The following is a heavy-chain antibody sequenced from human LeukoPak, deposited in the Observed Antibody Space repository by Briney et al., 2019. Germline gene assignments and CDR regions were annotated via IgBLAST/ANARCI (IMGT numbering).Heavy chain of an antibody. J-gene: IGHJ4*02. Sequence: GGSLRLSCAASGFTFDDYAMHWVRQAPGKGLEWVSGINWNSVSIDYADSVKGRFTISRDNSKNTLYLQMNSLRAEDTAVYYCAGIRIAAAGRGVGWGQGTLVTVSS. CDR2: INWNSVSI. CDR3: AGIRIAAAGRGVG. CDR1: GFTFDDYA. D-gene: IGHD6-13*01. V-gene: IGHV3-9*01.